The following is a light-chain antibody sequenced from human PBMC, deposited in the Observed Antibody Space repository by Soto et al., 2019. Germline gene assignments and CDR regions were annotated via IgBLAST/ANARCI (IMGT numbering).Light chain of an antibody. Sequence: EILLTQSPVTLSLSAGESASLSCTASQLLSSYLAWYKKIPGQPTRLLMYDSTNRDAGIPDRVSGSGSGTDVTRTISSLETEDVAAVDGQQRSVWTWTFGQGTKVDIK. CDR3: QQRSVWTWT. V-gene: IGKV3-11*01. J-gene: IGKJ1*01. CDR1: QLLSSY. CDR2: DST.